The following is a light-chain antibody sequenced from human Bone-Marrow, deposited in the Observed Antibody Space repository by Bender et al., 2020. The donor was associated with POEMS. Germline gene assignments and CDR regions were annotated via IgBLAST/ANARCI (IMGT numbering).Light chain of an antibody. CDR1: KLGEEY. V-gene: IGLV3-1*01. CDR3: QAWESVVV. J-gene: IGLJ2*01. Sequence: SYELTQPPSVSVSPGQTATITCSGEKLGEEYACWYQQKPGQSPVVVTYQDTKRPSGIPERFSGSNSGNTATLTISETQATDEADYYCQAWESVVVFGGGTKLTVL. CDR2: QDT.